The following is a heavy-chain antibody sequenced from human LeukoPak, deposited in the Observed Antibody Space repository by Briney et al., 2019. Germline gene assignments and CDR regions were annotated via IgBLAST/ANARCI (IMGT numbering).Heavy chain of an antibody. CDR1: GFSLSTSGMC. D-gene: IGHD1-26*01. Sequence: SGPTLVNPTLTLTLTCTFSGFSLSTSGMCVSWIRQPPGKALEWLARIDWDDDKYYSTSLKTRLTISKDTSKNQVVLTMTNMDPVDTATYDWARIPPRYSGSYYVFDYWGQGTLVTVSS. CDR3: ARIPPRYSGSYYVFDY. J-gene: IGHJ4*02. V-gene: IGHV2-70*11. CDR2: IDWDDDK.